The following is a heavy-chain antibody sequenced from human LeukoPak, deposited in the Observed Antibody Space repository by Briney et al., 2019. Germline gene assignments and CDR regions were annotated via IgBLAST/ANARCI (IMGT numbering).Heavy chain of an antibody. CDR1: GFTFDDYS. Sequence: GGSLRLSCAASGFTFDDYSMHWVRQGPGKGLEWVSVIRWEGDGTSYADSVKGRFTISRDNSKNSLYLQMNSLRSEDSALYYCAKDRGGVDYWGQGSLVTAS. J-gene: IGHJ4*02. V-gene: IGHV3-43*01. CDR3: AKDRGGVDY. D-gene: IGHD3-16*01. CDR2: IRWEGDGT.